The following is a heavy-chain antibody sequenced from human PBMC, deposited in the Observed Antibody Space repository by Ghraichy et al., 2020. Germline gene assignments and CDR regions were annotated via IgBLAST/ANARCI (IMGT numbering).Heavy chain of an antibody. D-gene: IGHD3-3*01. V-gene: IGHV4-39*01. CDR2: IYYSGST. Sequence: SETLSLTCTVSGGSISSSSYYWGWIRQPPGKGLEWIGSIYYSGSTYYNPSLKSRVTISVDTSKNQFSLKLSSVTAADTAVYYCARHKDGSGYYDFWSGYYADYWGQGTLVTVSS. J-gene: IGHJ4*02. CDR3: ARHKDGSGYYDFWSGYYADY. CDR1: GGSISSSSYY.